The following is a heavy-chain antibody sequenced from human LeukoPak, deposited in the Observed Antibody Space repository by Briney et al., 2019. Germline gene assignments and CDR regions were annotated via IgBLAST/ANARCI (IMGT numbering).Heavy chain of an antibody. D-gene: IGHD5-18*01. CDR2: ISGSGGST. V-gene: IGHV3-23*01. Sequence: GGSPRLSCAASGVTFSSYAMSWVRQAPGKGLEWVSAISGSGGSTYYADSVKGRFTISRDNSKNTLYLQMNSLRAEDTAVYHCAKWVQLWYSPFDYWGQGTLVTVSS. CDR3: AKWVQLWYSPFDY. CDR1: GVTFSSYA. J-gene: IGHJ4*02.